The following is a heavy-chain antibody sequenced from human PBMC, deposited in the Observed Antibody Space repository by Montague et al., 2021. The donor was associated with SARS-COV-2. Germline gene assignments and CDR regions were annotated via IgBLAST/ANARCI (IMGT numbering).Heavy chain of an antibody. J-gene: IGHJ6*03. V-gene: IGHV4-34*01. CDR3: ARLRDGVVTAPILGVGPYYSYYYMDV. Sequence: SETLSLTCAVPGGSFSTYSCNWIRQPPGTGLEWIGEIHHGGSTNYNPSLTLRVPISAATSTTQFSLKLTSVAAADTAAYYCARLRDGVVTAPILGVGPYYSYYYMDVWGRGTMVTVSS. D-gene: IGHD2-21*02. CDR2: IHHGGST. CDR1: GGSFSTYS.